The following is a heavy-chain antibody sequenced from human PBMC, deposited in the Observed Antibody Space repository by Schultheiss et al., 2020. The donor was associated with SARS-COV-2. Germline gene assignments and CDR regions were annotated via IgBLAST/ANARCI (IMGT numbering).Heavy chain of an antibody. CDR2: IYYSGST. D-gene: IGHD2-8*02. J-gene: IGHJ6*02. V-gene: IGHV4-59*12. CDR3: ARRILGYCTGGVCYSRYYYGMDV. CDR1: GGSISSYY. Sequence: SQTLSLTCTVSGGSISSYYWSWIRQPPGKGLEWIGYIYYSGSTNYNPSLKSRVTISVDTSKNQFSLKLSSVTAADTAVYYCARRILGYCTGGVCYSRYYYGMDVWGQGTTVTVSS.